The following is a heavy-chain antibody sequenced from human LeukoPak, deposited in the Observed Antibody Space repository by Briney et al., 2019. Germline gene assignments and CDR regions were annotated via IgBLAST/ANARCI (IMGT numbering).Heavy chain of an antibody. J-gene: IGHJ3*02. CDR1: GFTFSDYY. V-gene: IGHV3-11*04. CDR3: ARGAIFGVLKGIDAFDI. CDR2: ISSSGSTI. Sequence: AGSLRLSCAASGFTFSDYYMSWIRQAPGKGLEWVSYISSSGSTIYYADSVKGRFIISRDNAKNSLYLQMNSLRAEDTAVYYCARGAIFGVLKGIDAFDIWGQGTMVTVSS. D-gene: IGHD3-3*01.